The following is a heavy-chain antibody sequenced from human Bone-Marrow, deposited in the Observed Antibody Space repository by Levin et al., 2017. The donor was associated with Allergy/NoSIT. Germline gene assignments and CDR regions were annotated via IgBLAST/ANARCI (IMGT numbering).Heavy chain of an antibody. D-gene: IGHD1-14*01. CDR1: GFTFSSYW. J-gene: IGHJ5*02. Sequence: GESLKISCAASGFTFSSYWMSWVRQAPGKGLEWVANIKQDGSEKYYVDSVKGRFTISRDNAKNSLYLQMNSLRAEDTAVYYCARDQGGTTTQFDPWGQGTLVTVSS. CDR2: IKQDGSEK. V-gene: IGHV3-7*01. CDR3: ARDQGGTTTQFDP.